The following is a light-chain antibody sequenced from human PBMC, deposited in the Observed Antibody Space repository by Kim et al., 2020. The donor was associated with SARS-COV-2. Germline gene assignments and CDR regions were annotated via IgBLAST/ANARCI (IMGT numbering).Light chain of an antibody. CDR2: LNSDGSH. J-gene: IGLJ3*02. CDR3: QTWGTGTWV. Sequence: ASVKLTCTLSSGHSSYAFACHQQQPEKGPRYLMKLNSDGSHSKGDGIPDRFSGSSSGAERYLTISSLQSEDEADYYCQTWGTGTWVFGGGTQLTVL. V-gene: IGLV4-69*01. CDR1: SGHSSYA.